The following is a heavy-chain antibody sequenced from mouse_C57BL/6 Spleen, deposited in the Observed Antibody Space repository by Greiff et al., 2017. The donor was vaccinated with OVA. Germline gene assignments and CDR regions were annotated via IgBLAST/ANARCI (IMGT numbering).Heavy chain of an antibody. Sequence: QVQLQQPGTELVKPGASVKLSCKASGYTFTSYWMHWVKQRPGQGLEWIGNINPSNGGTNYNEKFKSKATLTVDKSSSTAYMQLSSLTSADSAVYYCARSIYGSRKFAYWGQGTLVTVSA. D-gene: IGHD1-1*01. CDR3: ARSIYGSRKFAY. CDR2: INPSNGGT. V-gene: IGHV1-53*01. CDR1: GYTFTSYW. J-gene: IGHJ3*01.